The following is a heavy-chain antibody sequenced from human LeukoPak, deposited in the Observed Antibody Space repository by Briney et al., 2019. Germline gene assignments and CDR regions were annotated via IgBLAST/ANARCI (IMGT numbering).Heavy chain of an antibody. Sequence: SVKVSCKASGGTFNSYAISWVRQAPGQGLEWVGGIVPILGRADYAQNFQGRVTVTMDGSTSTAYMELSSLRSEDTAVYYCARGPLLYELNAYYYYMDVWGKGTTVTVSS. CDR2: IVPILGRA. CDR3: ARGPLLYELNAYYYYMDV. J-gene: IGHJ6*03. CDR1: GGTFNSYA. V-gene: IGHV1-69*05. D-gene: IGHD2-2*02.